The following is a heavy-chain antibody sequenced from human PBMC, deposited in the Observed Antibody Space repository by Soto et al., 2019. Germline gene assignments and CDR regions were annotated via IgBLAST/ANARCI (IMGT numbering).Heavy chain of an antibody. Sequence: GGSLRLSCAASGFTFTNYAMTWARQSPGKGLEGVSSLLRSGSTIYYADSVKGRFTSSRDKGKNSLYLQMNSLRAEDTAVYYWARPGGLRYFDWLPDTLDYWGQGTLVTVSS. CDR1: GFTFTNYA. V-gene: IGHV3-11*01. CDR2: LLRSGSTI. J-gene: IGHJ4*02. CDR3: ARPGGLRYFDWLPDTLDY. D-gene: IGHD3-9*01.